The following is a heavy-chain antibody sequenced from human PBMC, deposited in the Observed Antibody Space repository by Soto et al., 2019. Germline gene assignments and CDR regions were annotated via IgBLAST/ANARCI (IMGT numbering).Heavy chain of an antibody. D-gene: IGHD3-22*01. Sequence: SETLSLTCTVSGGSISSGGYYWSWIRQHPGKGLEWIGYIYYSGSTYYNPSLKSRVTISVDTSKNQFSLKLSSVTAADTAVYYCARVGSGYSIAYWGQGTLVTVSS. CDR3: ARVGSGYSIAY. V-gene: IGHV4-31*03. CDR2: IYYSGST. J-gene: IGHJ4*02. CDR1: GGSISSGGYY.